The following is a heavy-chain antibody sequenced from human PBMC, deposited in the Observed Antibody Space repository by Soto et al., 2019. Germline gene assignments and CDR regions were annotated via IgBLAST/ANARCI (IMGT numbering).Heavy chain of an antibody. CDR1: GYSFTNYG. J-gene: IGHJ6*03. Sequence: QDQLVQSGAEVKKPGASVTVSCKASGYSFTNYGVTWVRQAPGQGLEWMGWISAFNGHTHYAQNLQGRLTMTPDASTSTAYMELRSLRSDDTAVYYCARDRGVAPPVAGNTQSYYYMDVWGKGTTVTVSS. D-gene: IGHD6-19*01. V-gene: IGHV1-18*01. CDR2: ISAFNGHT. CDR3: ARDRGVAPPVAGNTQSYYYMDV.